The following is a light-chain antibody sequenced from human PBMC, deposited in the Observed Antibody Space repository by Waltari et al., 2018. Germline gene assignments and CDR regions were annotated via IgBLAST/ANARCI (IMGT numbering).Light chain of an antibody. J-gene: IGLJ2*01. Sequence: QSAPTQPPSASGSPVQSVTFSCPGTSSDVGSSQYVSWYQQHPGKAPKLWIYEVSTRASGVPDRFSGSKSGNTASLTVSGLQAEDEADYYCASRGASKVFGGGTKLTVL. V-gene: IGLV2-8*01. CDR1: SSDVGSSQY. CDR3: ASRGASKV. CDR2: EVS.